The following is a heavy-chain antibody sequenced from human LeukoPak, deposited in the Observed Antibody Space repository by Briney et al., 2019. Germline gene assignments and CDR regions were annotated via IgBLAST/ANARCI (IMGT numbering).Heavy chain of an antibody. V-gene: IGHV4-31*03. J-gene: IGHJ4*02. CDR2: IYYSGST. CDR1: GGSISSGGYY. D-gene: IGHD3-22*01. CDR3: ARAGDSSGNLDY. Sequence: SQTLSLTCTVSGGSISSGGYYWGWIRQHPGKGLEWIGYIYYSGSTYYNPSLKSRVTISVDTSKNQFSLKLSSVTAADTAVYYCARAGDSSGNLDYWGQGTLVTVSS.